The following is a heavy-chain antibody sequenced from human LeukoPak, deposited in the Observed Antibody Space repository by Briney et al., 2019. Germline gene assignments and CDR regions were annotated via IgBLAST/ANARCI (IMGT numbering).Heavy chain of an antibody. CDR3: ARTLRDYYYDSSGYYYGGFDY. V-gene: IGHV4-59*08. D-gene: IGHD3-22*01. CDR1: GGSISSYY. J-gene: IGHJ4*02. CDR2: IYYSGST. Sequence: SETLSLTCTVSGGSISSYYWSWIRQPPGKGLEWIGYIYYSGSTNYNPSLKSRVTISVDTSKNQFSLKLSSVTAADTAVYYCARTLRDYYYDSSGYYYGGFDYWGQGTLVTVSS.